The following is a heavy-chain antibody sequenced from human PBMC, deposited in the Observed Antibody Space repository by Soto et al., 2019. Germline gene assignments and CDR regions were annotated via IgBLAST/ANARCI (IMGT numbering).Heavy chain of an antibody. CDR3: AKDRVLDTAMVPTDYFDY. D-gene: IGHD5-18*01. Sequence: GGSLRLSCAASGFTFSSYAMSWVRQAPGKGLEWVSAISGSGGSTYYADSVKGRFTISRDNSKNTLYLQMNSLRAEDTAVYYCAKDRVLDTAMVPTDYFDYWGQGTLVTVSS. V-gene: IGHV3-23*01. J-gene: IGHJ4*02. CDR1: GFTFSSYA. CDR2: ISGSGGST.